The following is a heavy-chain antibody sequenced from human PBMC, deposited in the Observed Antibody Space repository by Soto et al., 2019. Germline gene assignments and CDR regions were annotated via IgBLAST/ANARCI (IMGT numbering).Heavy chain of an antibody. V-gene: IGHV1-18*01. CDR1: GYTFTSYG. CDR3: ATGYRVVAATDAFDI. CDR2: ISAYNGNT. D-gene: IGHD2-15*01. J-gene: IGHJ3*02. Sequence: GASVKVSCKASGYTFTSYGISWVRQAPGQGLEWMGWISAYNGNTNYAQKLQGRVTMTTDTSTSTAYMELRSLRSGDTAVYYCATGYRVVAATDAFDIWGQGTMVTVSS.